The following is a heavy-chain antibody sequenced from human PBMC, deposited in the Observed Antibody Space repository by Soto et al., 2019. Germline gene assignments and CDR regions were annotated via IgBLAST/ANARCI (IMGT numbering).Heavy chain of an antibody. V-gene: IGHV3-30*18. D-gene: IGHD3-16*01. J-gene: IGHJ4*02. CDR3: ANWARLTRSDY. Sequence: QVQLVESGGGVVQPGRSLRLSCAASGFTFSSYGMHWVRQAPGKGLEWVAVISYDGSNKYYADSVKGRFTISRDNSENTLYLQMNSLRAEDTAVYYCANWARLTRSDYWGQGTLVTVSS. CDR2: ISYDGSNK. CDR1: GFTFSSYG.